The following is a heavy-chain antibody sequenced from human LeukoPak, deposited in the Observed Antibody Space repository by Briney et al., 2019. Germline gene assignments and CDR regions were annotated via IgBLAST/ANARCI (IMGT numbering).Heavy chain of an antibody. CDR3: AKSPDTGGVGIGMDV. J-gene: IGHJ6*02. Sequence: GRSLRLSCAASGFTLSSYGMHWVRQAPGKGLEWVAVISYDGSNKYYADSVKGRFTISRDNSKNTLYLQMNSLRAEDTAVYYCAKSPDTGGVGIGMDVWGQGTTVTVSS. V-gene: IGHV3-30*18. D-gene: IGHD3-3*01. CDR1: GFTLSSYG. CDR2: ISYDGSNK.